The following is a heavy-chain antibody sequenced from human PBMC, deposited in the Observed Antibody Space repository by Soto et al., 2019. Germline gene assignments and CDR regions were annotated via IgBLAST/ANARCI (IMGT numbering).Heavy chain of an antibody. D-gene: IGHD6-6*01. J-gene: IGHJ4*02. CDR1: GFTFSSYA. V-gene: IGHV3-30-3*01. CDR2: ISYDGSNK. Sequence: PGGSLRLSCAASGFTFSSYAMHWVRQAPGKGLEWVAVISYDGSNKYYADSVKGRFTISRDNSKNTLYLQMNSLRAEDTAVYYCARGSIAARQFDYWGQGTLVTAPQ. CDR3: ARGSIAARQFDY.